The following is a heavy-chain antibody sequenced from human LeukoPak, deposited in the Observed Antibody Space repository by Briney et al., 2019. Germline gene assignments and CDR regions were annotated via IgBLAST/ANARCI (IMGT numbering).Heavy chain of an antibody. J-gene: IGHJ1*01. CDR3: AKRFCSGSSCFFLESEFFQH. D-gene: IGHD2-2*01. Sequence: SGGSLRLSCAASGFTFSNYAMSWVRQAPGKGLEWVSSISDSGGSTYDGDSVKGRFTISRDNSKNTLYLQMNNLRAGDTAVYYCAKRFCSGSSCFFLESEFFQHWGQGTLVTVSS. CDR1: GFTFSNYA. CDR2: ISDSGGST. V-gene: IGHV3-23*01.